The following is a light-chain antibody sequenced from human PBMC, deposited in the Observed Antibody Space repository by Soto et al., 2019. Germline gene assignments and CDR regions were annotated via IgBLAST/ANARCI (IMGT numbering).Light chain of an antibody. V-gene: IGKV1-27*01. J-gene: IGKJ3*01. CDR2: AAS. CDR3: QNYNSASFS. CDR1: QAISNY. Sequence: DIQMTQSPSSLSASVGDRVTIACRASQAISNYLAWYQQKPGKASKLLINAASRLESGVPSRFSGSGSGTDFTLTITSLQPEDVATYYCQNYNSASFSFGPGTKVDIK.